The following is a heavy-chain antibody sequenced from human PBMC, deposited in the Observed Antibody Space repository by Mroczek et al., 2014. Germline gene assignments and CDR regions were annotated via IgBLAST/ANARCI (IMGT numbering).Heavy chain of an antibody. CDR2: IYTSGST. Sequence: QVQLQESGPGLVKPSQTLSLTCTVSGGSISSGSYYWSWIRQPAGKGLEWIGRIYTSGSTNYNPSLKSRVTISVDTSKNQFSLKLSSVTAADTAVYYCARELVRTIFGGIGGMDVWGQGTTVTVSS. D-gene: IGHD3-3*01. CDR3: ARELVRTIFGGIGGMDV. V-gene: IGHV4-61*02. CDR1: GGSISSGSYY. J-gene: IGHJ6*02.